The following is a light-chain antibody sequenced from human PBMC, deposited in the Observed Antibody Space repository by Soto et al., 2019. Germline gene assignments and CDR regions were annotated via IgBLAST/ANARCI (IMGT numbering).Light chain of an antibody. J-gene: IGKJ5*01. CDR1: QSVSSNY. V-gene: IGKV3-20*01. CDR2: AAS. Sequence: ETVLTQSPGTLSLSPGERATLSCRASQSVSSNYLVWYQQKPGQAPRLLIYAASSRATGIPDRFSGSGSGTDFTLTISSLQPEDFATYYCQQSYSTPITFGQGTRLEN. CDR3: QQSYSTPIT.